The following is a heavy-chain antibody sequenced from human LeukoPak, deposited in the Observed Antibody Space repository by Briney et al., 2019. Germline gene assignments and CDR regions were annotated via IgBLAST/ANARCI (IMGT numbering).Heavy chain of an antibody. D-gene: IGHD3-10*01. CDR2: INHSGST. CDR3: ARLRITMVRGVLLAYNYYYYMDV. V-gene: IGHV4-34*01. Sequence: PSETLSLTCAVYGGSFSGYYWSWIRQPPGKGLEWIGEINHSGSTNYNPSLKSRVTISVDTSKNQFSLKLSSVTAADTAVYYCARLRITMVRGVLLAYNYYYYMDVWGKGTTVTISS. CDR1: GGSFSGYY. J-gene: IGHJ6*03.